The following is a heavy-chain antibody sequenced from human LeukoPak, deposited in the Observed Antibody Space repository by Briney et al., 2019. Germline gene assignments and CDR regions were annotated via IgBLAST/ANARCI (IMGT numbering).Heavy chain of an antibody. CDR1: RYTFTSYD. J-gene: IGHJ4*02. CDR2: MNPNTGRT. Sequence: ASVKVSCKASRYTFTSYDINWVREAAGQGLEWMGWMNPNTGRTGFAQKFQGRLTMTRDTSISTAYLELSSLRSEDTAIYYCARLSQTPDYYSNGGYYQLGFWGQGTPATVSS. CDR3: ARLSQTPDYYSNGGYYQLGF. D-gene: IGHD3-22*01. V-gene: IGHV1-8*01.